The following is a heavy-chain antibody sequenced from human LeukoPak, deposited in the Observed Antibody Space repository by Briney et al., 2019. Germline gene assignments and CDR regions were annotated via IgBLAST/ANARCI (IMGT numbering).Heavy chain of an antibody. Sequence: PGGSLRLSCAASGFTFSNYAMNWVRQAPGKGLEWVSLIYNDGRTYYADSVKGRCTISRDNLKNVLYLQMNSLKVEDTALYYCARGLFLSGYLDAFDIWGQGTVVTVSS. D-gene: IGHD3-22*01. V-gene: IGHV3-23*03. CDR2: IYNDGRT. J-gene: IGHJ3*02. CDR1: GFTFSNYA. CDR3: ARGLFLSGYLDAFDI.